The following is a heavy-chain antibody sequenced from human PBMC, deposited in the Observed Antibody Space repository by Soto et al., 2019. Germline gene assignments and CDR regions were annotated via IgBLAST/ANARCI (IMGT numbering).Heavy chain of an antibody. CDR2: IYYSGTT. Sequence: QVQLQESGPGLVKASQTLSLTCTVSGGTITTGGHFWSWIRQYPGKGLEWIGYIYYSGTTHYNPSLNSRVTISIDTSKNQFSLNLSSVTAADTAVYYCARVVSGSYLDYWGQGTLVTVSS. CDR1: GGTITTGGHF. V-gene: IGHV4-31*03. CDR3: ARVVSGSYLDY. J-gene: IGHJ4*02. D-gene: IGHD1-26*01.